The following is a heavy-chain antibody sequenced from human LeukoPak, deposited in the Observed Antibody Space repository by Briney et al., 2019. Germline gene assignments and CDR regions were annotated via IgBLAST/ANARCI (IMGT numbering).Heavy chain of an antibody. Sequence: ASVKVSCKASGYTFTSYAMHWVRQAPGQRLEWMGWINAGNGNTKYSQEFQGRVTMTRDTSTSTVYMELSSLRSEDTAVYYCARALDIVATHWDYWGQGTLVTVSS. CDR2: INAGNGNT. CDR3: ARALDIVATHWDY. V-gene: IGHV1-3*03. D-gene: IGHD5-12*01. J-gene: IGHJ4*02. CDR1: GYTFTSYA.